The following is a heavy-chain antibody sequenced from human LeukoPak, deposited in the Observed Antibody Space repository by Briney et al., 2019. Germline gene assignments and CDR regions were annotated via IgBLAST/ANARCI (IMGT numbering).Heavy chain of an antibody. D-gene: IGHD6-13*01. CDR1: GFTFDDYA. V-gene: IGHV3-9*01. CDR3: AKGRSSWSLNWFDP. Sequence: GGSLRLSCAASGFTFDDYAMHWVRQAPGKGLEWVSGISWNSGSIGYADSVKGRFTISRDNAKNSLYPQMNSLRAEDTALYYCAKGRSSWSLNWFDPWGQGTLVTVSS. J-gene: IGHJ5*02. CDR2: ISWNSGSI.